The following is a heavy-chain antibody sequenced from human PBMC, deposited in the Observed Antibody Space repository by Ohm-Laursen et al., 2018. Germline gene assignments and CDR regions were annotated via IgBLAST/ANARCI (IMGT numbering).Heavy chain of an antibody. D-gene: IGHD6-19*01. CDR3: ARAKGSGWPFDY. Sequence: SLRLSCSASGFTFSSYAMSWVRQAPGKGLEWVSAISGSGGSTYYADSVKGRFTISRDNSKNTLYLQMNSLRAEDTAVYYCARAKGSGWPFDYWGQGTLVTVSS. J-gene: IGHJ4*02. CDR1: GFTFSSYA. V-gene: IGHV3-23*01. CDR2: ISGSGGST.